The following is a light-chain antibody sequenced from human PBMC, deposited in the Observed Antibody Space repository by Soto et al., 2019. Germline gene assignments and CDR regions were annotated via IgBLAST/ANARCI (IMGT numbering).Light chain of an antibody. V-gene: IGKV1-39*01. CDR2: AAS. Sequence: DIQMTQSPSSLSASVGDRVTITCRASQSISSYLNWYQQKPGKAPKLLIYAASSLQSGVQSRFSGSGSGTDLTLTISSLQPEDFATYYCQQSYSTPFTFGPGTKVDIK. J-gene: IGKJ3*01. CDR1: QSISSY. CDR3: QQSYSTPFT.